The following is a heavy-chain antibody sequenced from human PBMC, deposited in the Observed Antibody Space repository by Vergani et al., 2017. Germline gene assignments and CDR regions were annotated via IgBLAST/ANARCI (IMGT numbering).Heavy chain of an antibody. V-gene: IGHV1-69*13. D-gene: IGHD3-10*01. Sequence: QVQLVQSGAEVKKPGSSVKVSCKASGGTFSSYAISWVRQAPGQGLEWMGGIIPIFGTANNAQKFQGRVTIAADKSTSTAYMELSSLRSEDTAVYYCARDIKKQYYGSGSLGNAFDIWGQGTMVTVSS. J-gene: IGHJ3*02. CDR1: GGTFSSYA. CDR2: IIPIFGTA. CDR3: ARDIKKQYYGSGSLGNAFDI.